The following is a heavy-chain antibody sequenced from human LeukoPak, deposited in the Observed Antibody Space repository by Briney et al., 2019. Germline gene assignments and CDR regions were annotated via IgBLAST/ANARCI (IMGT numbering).Heavy chain of an antibody. D-gene: IGHD3-10*01. CDR3: ARADYYGSGSFSAYWFDP. Sequence: SVKVSCKASGYIFTSFYMHWVRQAPGQGLEWMGGIIPIFGTANYAQKFQGRVTITADESTSTAYMELSSLRSEDTAVYYCARADYYGSGSFSAYWFDPWGQGTLVTVSS. CDR2: IIPIFGTA. CDR1: GYIFTSFY. J-gene: IGHJ5*02. V-gene: IGHV1-69*13.